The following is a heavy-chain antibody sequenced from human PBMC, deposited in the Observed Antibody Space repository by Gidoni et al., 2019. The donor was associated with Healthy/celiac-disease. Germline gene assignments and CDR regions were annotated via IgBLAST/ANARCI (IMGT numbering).Heavy chain of an antibody. CDR3: ARSLYGHYDS. CDR1: VFTFSSYW. J-gene: IGHJ4*02. D-gene: IGHD3-10*01. CDR2: ISSDETIT. V-gene: IGHV3-74*01. Sequence: EVQLVESGVGLVQPGGSLRLPCAASVFTFSSYWMHWVRQAPGKGLVWVSCISSDETITNYADSVKGRFTISRDNAKNTLYLQMNSLRAEDTAVYYCARSLYGHYDSWGQGTLVTVSS.